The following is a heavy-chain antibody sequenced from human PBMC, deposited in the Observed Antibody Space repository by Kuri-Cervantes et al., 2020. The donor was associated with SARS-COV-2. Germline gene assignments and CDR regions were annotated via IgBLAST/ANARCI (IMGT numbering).Heavy chain of an antibody. Sequence: ASVKVSCKASGYTFTSYAMHWVRQAPGQRLEWMGWINAGNGNTKYSQKFQGRVTITRDTSASTAYMELSSLRSEDTAVYYCARERILPRRAFGYEFDYWGRGTLVTVSS. V-gene: IGHV1-3*01. D-gene: IGHD5-12*01. CDR3: ARERILPRRAFGYEFDY. CDR1: GYTFTSYA. J-gene: IGHJ4*02. CDR2: INAGNGNT.